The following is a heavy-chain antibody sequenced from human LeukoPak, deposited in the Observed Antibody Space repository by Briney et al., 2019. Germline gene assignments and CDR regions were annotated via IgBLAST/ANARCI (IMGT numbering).Heavy chain of an antibody. J-gene: IGHJ6*02. V-gene: IGHV1-46*01. CDR2: INPSGGST. D-gene: IGHD6-13*01. Sequence: GASVKVSCKASGYTFTSYYMHWVRQAPGQGLEWMGIINPSGGSTSYAQKFQGRVTMTRDTSTSTVYMELSSLRSEDTAVYYCAIPPFSSSWSDYYYYCGMDVWGQGTTVTVSS. CDR3: AIPPFSSSWSDYYYYCGMDV. CDR1: GYTFTSYY.